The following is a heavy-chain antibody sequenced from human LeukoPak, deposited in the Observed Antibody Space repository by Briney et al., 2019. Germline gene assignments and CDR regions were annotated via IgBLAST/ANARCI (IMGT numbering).Heavy chain of an antibody. V-gene: IGHV3-74*01. CDR1: GFTFSSHW. CDR2: IKSDGTYR. Sequence: PGGSLRLSCAASGFTFSSHWMHWVRQAPGKGLVCVARIKSDGTYRDYGDSVRGRFTISRDNAKDTLYLQMNSLRAEDTAVYYCARPPDAYGIDYWGKGILVTVSS. D-gene: IGHD4-17*01. J-gene: IGHJ4*02. CDR3: ARPPDAYGIDY.